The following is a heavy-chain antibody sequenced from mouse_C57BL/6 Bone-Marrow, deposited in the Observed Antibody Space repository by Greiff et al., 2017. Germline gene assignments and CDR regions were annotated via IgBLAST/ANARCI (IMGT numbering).Heavy chain of an antibody. V-gene: IGHV5-6*01. CDR1: GFTFSSYG. CDR3: ARHGRYGSSYGFDY. Sequence: EVKLMESGGDLVKPGGSLKLSCAASGFTFSSYGMSWVRQTPDKRLEWVATISSGGSYTYYPDSVKGRFTISRDNAKNTLYLQMSSLKSEDTAMYYCARHGRYGSSYGFDYWGQGTTLTVSS. D-gene: IGHD1-1*01. J-gene: IGHJ2*01. CDR2: ISSGGSYT.